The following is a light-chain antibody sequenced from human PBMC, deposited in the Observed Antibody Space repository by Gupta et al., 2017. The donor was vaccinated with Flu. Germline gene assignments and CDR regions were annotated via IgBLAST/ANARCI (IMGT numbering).Light chain of an antibody. V-gene: IGKV1-39*01. J-gene: IGKJ1*01. Sequence: PSSLSASVGDRVTITCRASQSISNFLNWYQQKTGQAPRLLIYAASSLQSGVPSRFSGSGSGTEFTLTISRLQPEDFATYHCQQRDSTPWTFGQGTKV. CDR1: QSISNF. CDR2: AAS. CDR3: QQRDSTPWT.